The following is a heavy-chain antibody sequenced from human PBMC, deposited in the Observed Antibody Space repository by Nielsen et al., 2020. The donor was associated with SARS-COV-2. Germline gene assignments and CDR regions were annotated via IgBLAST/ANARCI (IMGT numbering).Heavy chain of an antibody. V-gene: IGHV3-9*01. CDR2: ISWNSGSI. CDR1: GFTFDDYA. D-gene: IGHD2-2*01. CDR3: ARVPAAYTRSEGWFDP. J-gene: IGHJ5*02. Sequence: GGSLRLSCAASGFTFDDYAMHWVRQAPGKGLEWVSGISWNSGSIGYADSVKGRFTISRDNAKNSLYLQMNSLRAEDTALYYCARVPAAYTRSEGWFDPWGQGTLVTVSS.